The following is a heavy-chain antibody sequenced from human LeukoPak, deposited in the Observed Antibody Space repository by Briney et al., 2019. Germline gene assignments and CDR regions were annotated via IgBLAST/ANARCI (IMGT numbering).Heavy chain of an antibody. CDR3: AGGRTGKTLDFDY. D-gene: IGHD3/OR15-3a*01. V-gene: IGHV1-69*05. J-gene: IGHJ4*02. CDR2: IIPIFGTA. CDR1: GGTFSSYA. Sequence: SVKVSCKASGGTFSSYAISWVRQAPGQGLEWMGGIIPIFGTANYAQKFQGRVTITTDESTSTAYMELSSLRSEDTAVYYCAGGRTGKTLDFDYWGQGTLVTVSS.